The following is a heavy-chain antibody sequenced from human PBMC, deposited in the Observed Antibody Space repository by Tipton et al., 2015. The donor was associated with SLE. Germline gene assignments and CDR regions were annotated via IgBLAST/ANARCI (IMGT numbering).Heavy chain of an antibody. J-gene: IGHJ5*02. CDR2: IYYSGST. Sequence: TLSLTCTVSGGSISSYYWSWIRQPPGKGLEWIGDIYYSGSTNYNPSLKSRVTISVDTSKNQFSLKLSSVTAADTAVYYCARGLRAQYQLLSYNWFDPWGQGTLVTVSS. CDR1: GGSISSYY. V-gene: IGHV4-59*12. CDR3: ARGLRAQYQLLSYNWFDP. D-gene: IGHD2-2*01.